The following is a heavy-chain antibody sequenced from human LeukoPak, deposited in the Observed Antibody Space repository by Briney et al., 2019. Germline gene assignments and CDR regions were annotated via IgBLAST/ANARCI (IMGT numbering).Heavy chain of an antibody. Sequence: ASVKVSCKASGYRFTSYWMHWVRQAPGQGLEWMGAINPSGSGTRYAQPLQGRVTMTRDTSTNTDYMELSSLTSEDTAVYYCARDNSAGTPTYWWFDPWGQGTLVTVSS. J-gene: IGHJ5*02. CDR3: ARDNSAGTPTYWWFDP. D-gene: IGHD1/OR15-1a*01. CDR2: INPSGSGT. V-gene: IGHV1-46*01. CDR1: GYRFTSYW.